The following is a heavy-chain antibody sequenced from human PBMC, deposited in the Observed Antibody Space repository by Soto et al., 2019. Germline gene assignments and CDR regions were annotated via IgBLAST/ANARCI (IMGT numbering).Heavy chain of an antibody. CDR1: GGSISTVGHY. J-gene: IGHJ4*02. CDR2: IYHTGST. D-gene: IGHD1-1*01. V-gene: IGHV4-31*03. Sequence: SETLSLTCSVSGGSISTVGHYWTWIRQPPGKGLEWIGSIYHTGSTYYSKSLRSRLTMSVDTSKSQFSLRLSSVTAADTAVYYCARATGTLRSRNCDYWGRGSLVTVSS. CDR3: ARATGTLRSRNCDY.